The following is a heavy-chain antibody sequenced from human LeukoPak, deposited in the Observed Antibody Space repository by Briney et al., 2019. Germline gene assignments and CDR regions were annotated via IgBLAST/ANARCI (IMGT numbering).Heavy chain of an antibody. D-gene: IGHD2-15*01. V-gene: IGHV3-7*01. CDR2: IKQDGSEK. J-gene: IGHJ3*02. CDR3: ARMKGYCSGGSCSDAFDI. CDR1: GFTFSSYW. Sequence: GGSLRLSCAASGFTFSSYWMSWVRQAPGKGLEWVANIKQDGSEKYYVDSVKGRFTISRDNAKNSLYPQMNSLRAEDTAVYYCARMKGYCSGGSCSDAFDIWGQGTMVTVSS.